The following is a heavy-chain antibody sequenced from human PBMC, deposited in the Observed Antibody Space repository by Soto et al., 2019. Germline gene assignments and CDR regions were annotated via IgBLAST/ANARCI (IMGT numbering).Heavy chain of an antibody. CDR3: XXXXXXXXY. CDR1: GYTFTSYY. CDR2: INPSGGST. Sequence: QVQLVQSGAEVKKPGASVKVSCKASGYTFTSYYMHWVRQAPGQGLEWMGIINPSGGSTSYAQKFQGRVTMTRDTSTSTVYMELSSLRSXXXXXXXXXXXXXXXXYWGQGTLVTVSS. J-gene: IGHJ4*02. V-gene: IGHV1-46*01.